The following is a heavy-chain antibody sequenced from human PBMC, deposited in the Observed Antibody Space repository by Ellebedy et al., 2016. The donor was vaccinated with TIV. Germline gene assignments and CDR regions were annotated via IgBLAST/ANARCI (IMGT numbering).Heavy chain of an antibody. CDR3: ARGGIYDYGDYPDF. Sequence: PGGSLRLSCAASGFTFSNFWMGRIRQAPGKGLEYVAHIKFDEIEKYHANSVKGRFTISRDNAKNSLYLQMNSLRDEDTAVYYCARGGIYDYGDYPDFWGQGTLVTVSS. CDR2: IKFDEIEK. J-gene: IGHJ4*02. CDR1: GFTFSNFW. V-gene: IGHV3-7*02. D-gene: IGHD4-17*01.